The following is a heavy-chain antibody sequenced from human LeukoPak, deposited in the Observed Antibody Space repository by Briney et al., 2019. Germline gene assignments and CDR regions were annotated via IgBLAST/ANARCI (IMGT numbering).Heavy chain of an antibody. CDR1: GGSISNYY. CDR3: ARQGYSAYEILDY. V-gene: IGHV4-59*08. J-gene: IGHJ4*02. D-gene: IGHD5-12*01. CDR2: IYYSGST. Sequence: SETLSLTCTVSGGSISNYYWSWIRQPPGKGLEWIGYIYYSGSTNYNPSLRSRVTISVDASKNQFSLKLSPVTAADTAVYYCARQGYSAYEILDYWGQGTLVTVSS.